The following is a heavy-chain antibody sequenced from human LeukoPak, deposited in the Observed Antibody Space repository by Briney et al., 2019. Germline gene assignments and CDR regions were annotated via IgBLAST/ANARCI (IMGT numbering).Heavy chain of an antibody. CDR2: ISTEGTT. CDR1: GFTFANYA. Sequence: GGSLRLSCAGSGFTFANYAMTWVRQAPGKGLESVSSISTEGTTYYAHSVKGRFTLSRDNSKSTLYLQMSSLRAEDTAVYYCAKLGHGGYYSYMDVWGKGTTVTVSS. V-gene: IGHV3-23*01. D-gene: IGHD3-16*01. CDR3: AKLGHGGYYSYMDV. J-gene: IGHJ6*03.